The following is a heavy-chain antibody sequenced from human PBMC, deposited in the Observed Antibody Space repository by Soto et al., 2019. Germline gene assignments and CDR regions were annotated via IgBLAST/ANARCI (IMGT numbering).Heavy chain of an antibody. V-gene: IGHV3-33*01. D-gene: IGHD4-4*01. CDR3: ARTPYSNYDAFDI. CDR1: GFTFSSYG. Sequence: GGSLRLSCAASGFTFSSYGMHWVRQAPGKGLEWVAVIWYDGSNKYYADSVKGRFTISRDNSKNTLYLQMNSLRAEDTAVYYCARTPYSNYDAFDIWGQGTMVTVSS. CDR2: IWYDGSNK. J-gene: IGHJ3*02.